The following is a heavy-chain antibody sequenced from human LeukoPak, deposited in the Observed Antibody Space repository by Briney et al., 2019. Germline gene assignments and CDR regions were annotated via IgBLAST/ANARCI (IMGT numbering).Heavy chain of an antibody. V-gene: IGHV4-38-2*02. J-gene: IGHJ5*02. D-gene: IGHD3-3*01. CDR1: GYPINIDYS. CDR3: ARVPGVYFDFSIGFGSGWFDP. Sequence: SETLSLTCFVSGYPINIDYSWGWIRQSPGKGLEWIGVISPKGITYYNPSLRGRVSISPDTSKNQVSLRLSSMTATDTAMYYCARVPGVYFDFSIGFGSGWFDPWGQGILVTVSS. CDR2: ISPKGIT.